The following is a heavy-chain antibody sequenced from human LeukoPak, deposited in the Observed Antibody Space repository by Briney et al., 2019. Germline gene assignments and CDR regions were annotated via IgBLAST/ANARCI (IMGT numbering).Heavy chain of an antibody. D-gene: IGHD3-9*01. J-gene: IGHJ6*03. CDR2: IYHSGST. CDR1: GYSISSGYY. V-gene: IGHV4-38-2*02. CDR3: ASSRSVLRYFDWLYYYYMDV. Sequence: TASETLSLTCTVSGYSISSGYYWGWIRQPPGKGLGWIGSIYHSGSTYYNPSLKSRVTISVDTSKNQFSLKLSSVTAADTAVYYCASSRSVLRYFDWLYYYYMDVWGKGTTVTVSS.